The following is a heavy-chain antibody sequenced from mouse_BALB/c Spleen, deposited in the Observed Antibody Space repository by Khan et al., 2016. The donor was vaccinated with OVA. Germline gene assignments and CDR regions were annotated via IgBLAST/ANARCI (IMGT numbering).Heavy chain of an antibody. CDR1: GYSITSDYA. Sequence: EVQLQESGPGLMNPSQSLYLTCTVTGYSITSDYAWNWIRQFPGNKLEWMGYINYSGSPTYNPALKSRISIPRETSKNQFFLQLNYVTTEDTATYYCARVGSRYNYAMDYWGQGTSVTVSS. V-gene: IGHV3-2*02. D-gene: IGHD1-1*01. CDR3: ARVGSRYNYAMDY. CDR2: INYSGSP. J-gene: IGHJ4*01.